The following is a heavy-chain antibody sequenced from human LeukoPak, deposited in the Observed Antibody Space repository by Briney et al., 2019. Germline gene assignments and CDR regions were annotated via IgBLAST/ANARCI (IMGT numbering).Heavy chain of an antibody. CDR1: GGTFSSYA. CDR3: ARDSSELQSLIPH. V-gene: IGHV1-69*13. Sequence: SVKVSCKASGGTFSSYAISWVRQAPGQGLEWMGGITPMFGTAKYAQKFQGRVTITADESTSTAYMELSSLRSEDTAVYYCARDSSELQSLIPHWGQGTLVTVSS. J-gene: IGHJ1*01. D-gene: IGHD1-14*01. CDR2: ITPMFGTA.